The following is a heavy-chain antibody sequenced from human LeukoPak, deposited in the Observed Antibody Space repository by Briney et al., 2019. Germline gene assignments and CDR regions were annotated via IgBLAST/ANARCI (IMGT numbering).Heavy chain of an antibody. CDR3: ARSFYGSGSYQDY. V-gene: IGHV3-21*01. J-gene: IGHJ4*02. Sequence: GGSLRLSCAASGFTFSSYSMNWVRQAPGKGLEWVSFISSSSSYIYYADSVKGRFTISRDNAKNSLYLQMNSLRAEDTAVYYCARSFYGSGSYQDYWGQGTLVTVSS. D-gene: IGHD3-10*01. CDR1: GFTFSSYS. CDR2: ISSSSSYI.